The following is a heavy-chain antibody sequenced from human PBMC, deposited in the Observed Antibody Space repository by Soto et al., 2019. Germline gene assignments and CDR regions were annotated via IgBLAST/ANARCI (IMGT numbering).Heavy chain of an antibody. Sequence: QVQMQESSPGLVKPSGTLSLTCTVSGDSMTRSVWWTWVRQPPGKGLEWTGEVFHTGNTNYIPSLKSRVTMSVDKSTNEFSLKVTSVTAADTAIYYCARKAWVRFAYWGQGALVTVSS. D-gene: IGHD7-27*01. CDR2: VFHTGNT. V-gene: IGHV4-4*02. CDR3: ARKAWVRFAY. CDR1: GDSMTRSVW. J-gene: IGHJ4*02.